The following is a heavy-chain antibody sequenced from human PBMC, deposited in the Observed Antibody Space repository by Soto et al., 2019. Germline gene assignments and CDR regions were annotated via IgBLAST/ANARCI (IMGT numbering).Heavy chain of an antibody. J-gene: IGHJ4*02. D-gene: IGHD2-8*02. V-gene: IGHV4-31*03. CDR2: VYYSGGT. CDR3: ARGGSYWARRNYFDY. CDR1: GGSISRGGNF. Sequence: PSETLSLTCSVSGGSISRGGNFWSWIRQHPGKGLEWIGYVYYSGGTYYNPSLESRVSISVDTSNNIFSLKLISVTAADTAVYYCARGGSYWARRNYFDYWGQGTLVTVSS.